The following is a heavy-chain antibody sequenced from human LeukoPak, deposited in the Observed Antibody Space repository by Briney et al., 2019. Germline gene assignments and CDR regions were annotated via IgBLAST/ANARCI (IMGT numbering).Heavy chain of an antibody. CDR3: TREAVAGLPY. CDR2: MSPNSGDT. CDR1: GYTFTSYD. D-gene: IGHD6-19*01. V-gene: IGHV1-8*01. Sequence: GASVTVSCTASGYTFTSYDFNWVRQATGQRPEWMGWMSPNSGDTGYAQKFQDRVTMTRNTSISTAYMELSSLKTEDTAVYYCTREAVAGLPYWGQGTLVTVSS. J-gene: IGHJ4*02.